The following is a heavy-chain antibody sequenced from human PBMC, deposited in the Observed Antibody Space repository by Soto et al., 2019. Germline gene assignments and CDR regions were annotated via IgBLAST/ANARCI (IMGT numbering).Heavy chain of an antibody. CDR1: GYTFTSYG. CDR3: ACDNKWYGTILVVRGDY. Sequence: ASVKVSCKASGYTFTSYGISWVRQAPGQGLEWMGWISAYNGNTNYAQKLQGRVTMTTDTSTSTAYMELRSLRSDDTAMYYCACDNKWYGTILVVRGDYWGHGTLVTVSS. CDR2: ISAYNGNT. V-gene: IGHV1-18*01. D-gene: IGHD3-22*01. J-gene: IGHJ4*01.